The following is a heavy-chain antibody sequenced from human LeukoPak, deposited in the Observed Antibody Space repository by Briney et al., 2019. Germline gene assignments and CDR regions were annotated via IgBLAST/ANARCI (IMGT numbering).Heavy chain of an antibody. V-gene: IGHV2-5*02. D-gene: IGHD2-8*02. J-gene: IGHJ4*02. CDR3: AHRVKSGGQWRTFDY. CDR1: GFSLTTTGVG. Sequence: SGPTLVKPTQTLTLTCTFSGFSLTTTGVGVGWIRQPPGKALEWLALIYWDDDERYSPSLKTRLTITKDTSKNQVVLTMTNMDPVDTATYFCAHRVKSGGQWRTFDYWGQGTLVTVSS. CDR2: IYWDDDE.